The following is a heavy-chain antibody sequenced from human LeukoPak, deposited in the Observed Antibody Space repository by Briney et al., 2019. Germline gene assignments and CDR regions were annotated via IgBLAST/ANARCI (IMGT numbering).Heavy chain of an antibody. CDR3: AKDGSGSYYYYYYYMDV. D-gene: IGHD1-26*01. Sequence: HPGGSLRLSCAASGFIVSSKYLSWVRQAPGMGLEWVSIIYSGGRTYYADSVKGRFTISRDNSKNTLYLQMNSLRAEDTAVYYCAKDGSGSYYYYYYYMDVWGKGTTVTVSS. V-gene: IGHV3-53*05. CDR2: IYSGGRT. J-gene: IGHJ6*03. CDR1: GFIVSSKY.